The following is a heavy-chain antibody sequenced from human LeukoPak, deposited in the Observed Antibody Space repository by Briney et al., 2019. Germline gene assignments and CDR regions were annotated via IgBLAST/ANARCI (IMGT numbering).Heavy chain of an antibody. D-gene: IGHD3-22*01. CDR3: AKPKVSYDSSGLFDY. CDR2: ISYDGSNK. Sequence: GGSLRLSCAASGFTFSSYGMHWVRQAPGKGLEWVAVISYDGSNKYYADSVKGRFTISRDNSKNTLYLQMNSLRAEDTAVYYCAKPKVSYDSSGLFDYWGQGTLVTVSS. V-gene: IGHV3-30*18. CDR1: GFTFSSYG. J-gene: IGHJ4*02.